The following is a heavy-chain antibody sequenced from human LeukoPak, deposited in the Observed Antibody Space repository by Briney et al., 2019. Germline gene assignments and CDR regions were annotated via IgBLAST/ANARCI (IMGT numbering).Heavy chain of an antibody. D-gene: IGHD1-26*01. Sequence: SETLSLTCTVSGYSISSGYYWGWIRQPPGKGLEWFGSIYHSGSTYYNPSLKSRVTISVDTSKNQFSLKLSSVTAADTAVYYCAREYSGSYYGWGQGTLVTVSS. CDR3: AREYSGSYYG. J-gene: IGHJ4*02. CDR2: IYHSGST. CDR1: GYSISSGYY. V-gene: IGHV4-38-2*02.